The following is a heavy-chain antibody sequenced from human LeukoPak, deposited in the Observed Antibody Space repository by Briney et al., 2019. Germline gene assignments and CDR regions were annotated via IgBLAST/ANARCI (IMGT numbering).Heavy chain of an antibody. V-gene: IGHV1-46*01. J-gene: IGHJ4*02. Sequence: ASVKVSCKASGYTFTSYYMHWVRQAPGQGLEWMGIINPSGGSTSYAQKFQGRVTMTRDMSTSTVYMELSSLRSEDTAVYYCARAAEEGMATVNFDYWGQGTLVTVSS. CDR2: INPSGGST. CDR1: GYTFTSYY. CDR3: ARAAEEGMATVNFDY. D-gene: IGHD5-24*01.